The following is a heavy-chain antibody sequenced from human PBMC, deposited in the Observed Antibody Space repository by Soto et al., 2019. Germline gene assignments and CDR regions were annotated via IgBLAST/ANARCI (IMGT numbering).Heavy chain of an antibody. CDR2: IVVGSGNT. CDR3: AGDYGGNPPLI. V-gene: IGHV1-58*01. CDR1: GFTFTSSA. J-gene: IGHJ3*02. Sequence: SVKVSCKASGFTFTSSAVHWVRQARGQRLEWIGWIVVGSGNTNYAQKFQERVTITRDMSTSTAYMELSSLRSEDTAVYYCAGDYGGNPPLIWGQGTMVTV. D-gene: IGHD4-17*01.